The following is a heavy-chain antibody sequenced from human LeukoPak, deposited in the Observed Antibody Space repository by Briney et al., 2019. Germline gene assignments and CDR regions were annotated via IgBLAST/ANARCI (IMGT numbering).Heavy chain of an antibody. CDR1: GYRFTTYW. D-gene: IGHD3-22*01. CDR3: ARGHYDSSGYYYPYFDY. Sequence: GESLKISCEGSGYRFTTYWIGWVRRMPGKGLEWMGIIYPGDSDTRYSPSFQGQVTISADKSISTAYLQWSSLKASDTAMYYCARGHYDSSGYYYPYFDYWGQGTLVTVSS. J-gene: IGHJ4*02. V-gene: IGHV5-51*01. CDR2: IYPGDSDT.